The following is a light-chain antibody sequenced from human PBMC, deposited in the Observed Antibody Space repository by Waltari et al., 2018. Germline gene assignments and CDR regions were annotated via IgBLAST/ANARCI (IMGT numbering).Light chain of an antibody. CDR3: MQGTYWPT. CDR1: QSLVRSAGNTY. V-gene: IGKV2-30*02. J-gene: IGKJ1*01. CDR2: KIS. Sequence: DVVMTQSPLSLPVTLGQPASISCRSSQSLVRSAGNTYWNWFQQRPGQSPRRLIYKISNRDSGVPDRFSGSGSGIDFTLKISRVEAEDVGVYYCMQGTYWPTFGQGTKVEIK.